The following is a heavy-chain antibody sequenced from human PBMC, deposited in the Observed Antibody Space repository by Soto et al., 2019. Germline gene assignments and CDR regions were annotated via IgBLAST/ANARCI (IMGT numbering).Heavy chain of an antibody. D-gene: IGHD3-9*01. V-gene: IGHV1-24*01. CDR3: ATLVYDILTGYPGYYYYMDV. Sequence: ASVKVSCKVSGYTLTELSMHWVRQAPGKGLEWMGGFDPEDGETIYAQKFQGRVTMTEDTSTDTAYMELSSLRSEDTAVYYCATLVYDILTGYPGYYYYMDVWGKGTTVTVSS. CDR2: FDPEDGET. J-gene: IGHJ6*03. CDR1: GYTLTELS.